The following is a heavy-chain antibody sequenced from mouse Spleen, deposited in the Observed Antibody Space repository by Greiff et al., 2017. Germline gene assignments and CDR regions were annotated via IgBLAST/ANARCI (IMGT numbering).Heavy chain of an antibody. J-gene: IGHJ1*01. CDR2: IYPGDGDT. Sequence: QVQLKESGPELVKPGASVKISCKASGYAFSSSWMNWVKQRPGKGLEWIGRIYPGDGDTNYNGKFKGKATLTADKSSSTAYMQLSSLTSEDSAVYFCAREVGDWYFDVWGAGTTVTVSS. CDR1: GYAFSSSW. V-gene: IGHV1-82*01. D-gene: IGHD1-1*02. CDR3: AREVGDWYFDV.